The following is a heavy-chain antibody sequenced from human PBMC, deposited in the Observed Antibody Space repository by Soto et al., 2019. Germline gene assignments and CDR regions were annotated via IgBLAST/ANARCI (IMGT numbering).Heavy chain of an antibody. V-gene: IGHV4-34*01. Sequence: SEPLSLTCSISSGSFSGYYWSWIRQPPGKGLEWIGEISQSGNTNYSPSLKSRVSISIDTSKKQFSLNLASVSAADTAVYYCARAPKVSGSSQTRPDFWGQGTLVTVSS. J-gene: IGHJ4*02. CDR2: ISQSGNT. D-gene: IGHD6-6*01. CDR1: SGSFSGYY. CDR3: ARAPKVSGSSQTRPDF.